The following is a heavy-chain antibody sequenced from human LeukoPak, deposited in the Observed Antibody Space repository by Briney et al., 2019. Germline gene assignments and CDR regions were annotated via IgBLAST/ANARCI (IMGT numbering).Heavy chain of an antibody. J-gene: IGHJ4*02. CDR1: GFIFSSYS. CDR2: ISSSSSYI. D-gene: IGHD5-12*01. V-gene: IGHV3-21*01. CDR3: AKNRWGSVATPDS. Sequence: PGGSLRLSCAASGFIFSSYSMNWVRQAPGKGLEWVSSISSSSSYIYYADSVKGRFTISRDNSKNTVYLQMNSLRTEDTALYYCAKNRWGSVATPDSWGQGTLVTVSS.